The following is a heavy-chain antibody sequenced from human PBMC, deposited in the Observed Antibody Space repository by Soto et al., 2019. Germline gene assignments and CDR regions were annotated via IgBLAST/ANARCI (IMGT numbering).Heavy chain of an antibody. CDR1: GGSISSGGYY. CDR2: IYYRRST. J-gene: IGHJ4*02. D-gene: IGHD4-17*01. V-gene: IGHV4-31*03. CDR3: ARRPEATVTAFDH. Sequence: QVQLQESGPGLVKPSQTLSLTCTVSGGSISSGGYYWSWIRQHPGKGLEWIGYIYYRRSTYYNPSLKRRVTISVDTSKNQFPLTLSCVTAADTAVYYCARRPEATVTAFDHWGQGTLVTVSS.